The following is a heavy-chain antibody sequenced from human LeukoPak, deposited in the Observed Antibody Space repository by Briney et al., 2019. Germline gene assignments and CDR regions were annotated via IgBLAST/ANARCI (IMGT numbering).Heavy chain of an antibody. J-gene: IGHJ4*02. V-gene: IGHV3-7*03. CDR1: GFTFSSYW. CDR2: IKQDGSEK. Sequence: GGSLRLSCAASGFTFSSYWMSWVRQAPGKGLEWVANIKQDGSEKYYVDSVKGRFTISRDNAKNSLYLQMNSLRAEDTAVYYCAKQLLGIAVAGTAYWGQGTLVTVSS. D-gene: IGHD6-19*01. CDR3: AKQLLGIAVAGTAY.